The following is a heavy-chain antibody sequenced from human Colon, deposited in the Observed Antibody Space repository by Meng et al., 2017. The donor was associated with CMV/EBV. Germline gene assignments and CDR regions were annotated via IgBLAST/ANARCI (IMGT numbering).Heavy chain of an antibody. Sequence: QGQLVQSGAEVKKPGDSVKVSCKTSGYTFTNFGISWVRQAPGQGLEWMAYISPYNGDTNYAQRFQGRVALTTDTSTSTVYMELGSLTSDDTAMYYCARELARGGYWGQGTLVTVSS. CDR1: GYTFTNFG. V-gene: IGHV1-18*01. J-gene: IGHJ4*02. CDR3: ARELARGGY. CDR2: ISPYNGDT.